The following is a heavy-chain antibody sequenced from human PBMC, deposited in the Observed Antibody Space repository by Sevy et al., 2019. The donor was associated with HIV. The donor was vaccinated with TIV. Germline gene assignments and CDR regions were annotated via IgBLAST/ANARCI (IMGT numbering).Heavy chain of an antibody. V-gene: IGHV3-7*01. CDR1: GFTFSAYW. CDR3: ATDVSSSLGN. J-gene: IGHJ4*03. D-gene: IGHD1-26*01. CDR2: LNQDGSEK. Sequence: GGSLRLSCAASGFTFSAYWMSWVRQTPGKGLEWVANLNQDGSEKYPVDSVKGRFTISRDNAKNSLYLQMSSLRVEDTAMYYCATDVSSSLGNWGRGTVVTVST.